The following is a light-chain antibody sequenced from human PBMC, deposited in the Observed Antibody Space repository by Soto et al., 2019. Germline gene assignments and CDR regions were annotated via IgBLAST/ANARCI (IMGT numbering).Light chain of an antibody. CDR3: QQCGISTWP. Sequence: EIVLTQSPGTLSLSPGERATLSCRASQSVSSSYLAWYQQKPGQAPRLLIYGASSRATGIPDRFSGSGSGTDFTLTISRLEPEAFAVYYCQQCGISTWPFGQGTKVEIK. CDR2: GAS. V-gene: IGKV3-20*01. CDR1: QSVSSSY. J-gene: IGKJ1*01.